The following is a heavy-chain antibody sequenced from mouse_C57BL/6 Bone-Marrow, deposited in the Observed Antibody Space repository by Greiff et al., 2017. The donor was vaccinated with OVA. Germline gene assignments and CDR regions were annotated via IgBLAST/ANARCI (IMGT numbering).Heavy chain of an antibody. V-gene: IGHV14-4*01. J-gene: IGHJ2*01. CDR1: GFNIKDDY. CDR2: IDPENGDT. CDR3: TTSYGGY. Sequence: VQLQQSGAELVRPGASVKLSCTASGFNIKDDYMHWVKQRPEQGLEWIGWIDPENGDTEYASKFQGKATITADTSSNTAYLQLSSLTSEDTAVYYCTTSYGGYWGQGTTLTVSS. D-gene: IGHD2-12*01.